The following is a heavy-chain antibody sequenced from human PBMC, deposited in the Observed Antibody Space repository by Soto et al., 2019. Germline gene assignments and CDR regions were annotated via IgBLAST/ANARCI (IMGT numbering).Heavy chain of an antibody. CDR2: IYYTGYT. CDR3: AKSGIATQWYFDL. Sequence: SETLSLTCTVSGGPISSSSYYWGWIRQPPGKGLEWIGTIYYTGYTYYSLSLKSRVTISVDTSKDQFSLRLSSVTAADTAVYFCAKSGIATQWYFDLWGRGTLVTVSS. J-gene: IGHJ2*01. CDR1: GGPISSSSYY. D-gene: IGHD1-20*01. V-gene: IGHV4-39*01.